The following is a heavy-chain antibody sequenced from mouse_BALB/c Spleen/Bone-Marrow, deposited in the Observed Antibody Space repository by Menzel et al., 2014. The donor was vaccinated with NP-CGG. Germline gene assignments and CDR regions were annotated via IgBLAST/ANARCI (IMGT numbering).Heavy chain of an antibody. CDR1: GYTFTNYW. CDR3: ARGRTTVVSDY. Sequence: GAEVVKPGASVKVSCKASGYTFTNYWMQWVKQRPGQGLEWIGEIEPSDSYTNYNQDFKGKATLTVDKSSSTAYMQLSSLTSEDSAIYYCARGRTTVVSDYWGQGTSLTVSS. D-gene: IGHD1-1*01. CDR2: IEPSDSYT. J-gene: IGHJ2*02. V-gene: IGHV1-69*02.